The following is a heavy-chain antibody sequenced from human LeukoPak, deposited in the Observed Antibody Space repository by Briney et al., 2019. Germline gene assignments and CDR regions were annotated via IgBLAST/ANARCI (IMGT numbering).Heavy chain of an antibody. CDR3: ARSGCSAGTCYSQTVKFDY. V-gene: IGHV1-18*01. CDR1: GYSFTNFG. J-gene: IGHJ4*02. D-gene: IGHD2-15*01. Sequence: GASVKVSCKASGYSFTNFGITWVRQAPGQGLEWMGWISVYNGNTDYAQNCQGRVTVTADTSTSTAYMELRGLRSDETAVYYCARSGCSAGTCYSQTVKFDYWGQGTLVTVSS. CDR2: ISVYNGNT.